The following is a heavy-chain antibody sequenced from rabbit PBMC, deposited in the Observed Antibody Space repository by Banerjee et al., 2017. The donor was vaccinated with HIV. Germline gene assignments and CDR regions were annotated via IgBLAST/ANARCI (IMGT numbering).Heavy chain of an antibody. CDR1: GFDFSGYG. J-gene: IGHJ4*01. CDR2: IDPVFGVT. CDR3: ARDVVVAGGGYGL. D-gene: IGHD4-1*01. V-gene: IGHV1S47*01. Sequence: QEQVVESGGGLVQPGGSLKLSCKASGFDFSGYGVSWVRQVPGKGLEWIGYIDPVFGVTYYATWVNGRFTISSHNAQNTLYLQLNSLTAADTATYFCARDVVVAGGGYGLWGPGTLVTVS.